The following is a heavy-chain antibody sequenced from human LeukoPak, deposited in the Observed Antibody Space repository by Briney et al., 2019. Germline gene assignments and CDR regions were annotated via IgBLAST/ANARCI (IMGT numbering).Heavy chain of an antibody. CDR2: IIPIFGTA. V-gene: IGHV1-69*06. CDR3: ARLELFYGDYGFDP. CDR1: GGTFSSYA. Sequence: ASVKVSCKASGGTFSSYAISWVRQAPGQGLEWMGGIIPIFGTANYAQKFQGRVTITADKSTSTAYMELSSLRSEDTAVYYCARLELFYGDYGFDPWGQGTLVTVSS. J-gene: IGHJ5*02. D-gene: IGHD4-17*01.